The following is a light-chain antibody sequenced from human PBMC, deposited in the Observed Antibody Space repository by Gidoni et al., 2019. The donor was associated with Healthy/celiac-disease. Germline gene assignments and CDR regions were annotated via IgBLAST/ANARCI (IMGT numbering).Light chain of an antibody. CDR2: GAS. J-gene: IGKJ5*01. Sequence: DIQMTQSPPSLSASVGDRVTITCRASQGISNNLGWFKQKPGKAPKSLTYGASRLQSGVPSKFSGSGSGKDFTLTITSLQPEDSATNYCQHNTKYPITFXXXTKLEIK. V-gene: IGKV1-16*02. CDR1: QGISNN. CDR3: QHNTKYPIT.